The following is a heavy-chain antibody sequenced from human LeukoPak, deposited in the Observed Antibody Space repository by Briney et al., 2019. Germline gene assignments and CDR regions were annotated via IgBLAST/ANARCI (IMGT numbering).Heavy chain of an antibody. CDR3: AARRLGYCSSTSCYFPFDP. CDR2: FDPEDGET. V-gene: IGHV1-24*01. Sequence: ASVKVSCKVSGYTLTELSMHWVRQAPGKGLEWMGGFDPEDGETIYAQKFQGRVTITTDESTSTAYMELSSLRSEDTAVYYCAARRLGYCSSTSCYFPFDPWGQGTLVTVSS. J-gene: IGHJ5*02. D-gene: IGHD2-2*01. CDR1: GYTLTELS.